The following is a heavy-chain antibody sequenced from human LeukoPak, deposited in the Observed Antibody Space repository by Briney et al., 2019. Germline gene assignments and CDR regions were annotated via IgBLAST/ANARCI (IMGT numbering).Heavy chain of an antibody. J-gene: IGHJ4*02. CDR3: ARGSGVTMIVDSFDY. D-gene: IGHD3-22*01. V-gene: IGHV3-21*01. CDR2: ISTSSIYI. CDR1: GFTFSSYS. Sequence: GGSLRLSCAASGFTFSSYSMNWVRQAPGKGLEWVSSISTSSIYIYYANSLEGRFTISRDNAKNSLYLQMISLGAEDTAVYFCARGSGVTMIVDSFDYWGQGTLVTVSS.